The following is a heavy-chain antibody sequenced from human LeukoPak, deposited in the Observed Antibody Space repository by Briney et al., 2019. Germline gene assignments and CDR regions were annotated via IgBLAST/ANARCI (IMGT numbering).Heavy chain of an antibody. Sequence: NPSETLSLTCAVSGGSFSGYYWSWIRQPLGEGLEWIGEINYSGSTTYNTSLKSRVTISVDTSKNQFSLKLSSVTAADTAVYYCAGSAGYYDILTGLAYYYYYYMYVWGKGTTVTVSS. V-gene: IGHV4-34*01. CDR2: INYSGST. CDR3: AGSAGYYDILTGLAYYYYYYMYV. CDR1: GGSFSGYY. D-gene: IGHD3-9*01. J-gene: IGHJ6*03.